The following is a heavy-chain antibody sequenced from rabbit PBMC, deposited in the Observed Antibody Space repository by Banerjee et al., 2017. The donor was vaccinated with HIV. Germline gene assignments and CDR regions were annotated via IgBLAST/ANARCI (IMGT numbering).Heavy chain of an antibody. CDR2: IDPGFGIR. CDR1: GIDFRSYG. J-gene: IGHJ6*01. D-gene: IGHD7-1*01. Sequence: ESGGGLVKPAGSLTLSCKASGIDFRSYGVSWVRQAPGKGLEWIGYIDPGFGIRNYANSVKGRFTISSDNAQNTVFLQMTSLTAADTATYFCLRRWHSTDLWGPGTLVTVS. V-gene: IGHV1S47*01. CDR3: LRRWHSTDL.